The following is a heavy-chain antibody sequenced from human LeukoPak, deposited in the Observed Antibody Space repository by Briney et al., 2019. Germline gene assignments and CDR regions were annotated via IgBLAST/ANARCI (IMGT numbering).Heavy chain of an antibody. CDR1: GGSISSGSYY. CDR2: IYTSGST. V-gene: IGHV4-61*02. J-gene: IGHJ5*02. Sequence: SETLSLTCTVSGGSISSGSYYWSWIRQPAGKGLEWIGRIYTSGSTNYNPSLKSRVTISVDTSKNQFSLKLSSVTAADTAVYYCARGRTRYGGNSVRGNWFDPWGQGTLVTVSS. CDR3: ARGRTRYGGNSVRGNWFDP. D-gene: IGHD4-23*01.